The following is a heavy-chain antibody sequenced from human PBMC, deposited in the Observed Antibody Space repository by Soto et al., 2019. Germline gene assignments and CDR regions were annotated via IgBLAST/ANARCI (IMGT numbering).Heavy chain of an antibody. CDR3: ARRSSSWYFDY. Sequence: EVQLLESGGGLVQPGGSLRLSCGASGFTFSNYAMNWVRQAPGKGLEWVSVISGSGGSTYYADSVKGRFTISRDNSKNTLYLQMNSLRAEDTAVYYCARRSSSWYFDYWGQGTLVTVSS. CDR1: GFTFSNYA. V-gene: IGHV3-23*01. D-gene: IGHD6-13*01. J-gene: IGHJ4*02. CDR2: ISGSGGST.